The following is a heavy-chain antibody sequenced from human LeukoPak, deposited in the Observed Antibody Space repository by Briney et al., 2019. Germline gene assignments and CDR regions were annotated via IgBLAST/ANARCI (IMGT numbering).Heavy chain of an antibody. D-gene: IGHD6-13*01. V-gene: IGHV3-30*04. CDR2: ISYDGIHK. CDR1: GFTFSSYE. J-gene: IGHJ3*02. CDR3: ARSRADSSSSWYDAFDI. Sequence: GGSLRLSCAASGFTFSSYEMNWVRQAPGKGLEWVAVISYDGIHKYYADSVKGRFTISRDNSKNTLYLQMDSLRAEDTAVYYCARSRADSSSSWYDAFDIWGRGTMVTVSS.